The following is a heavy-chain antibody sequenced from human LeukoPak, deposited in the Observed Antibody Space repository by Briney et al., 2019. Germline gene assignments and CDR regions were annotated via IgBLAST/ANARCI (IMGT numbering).Heavy chain of an antibody. J-gene: IGHJ4*02. D-gene: IGHD3-3*01. CDR3: ARGRRADFGVVIMFVY. CDR2: INPNSGGT. Sequence: ASVTVSCKASGYTFTGYYMHWVRQAPGQGLERMGWINPNSGGTNYAQKFQGRVTMTRDTSVSTAYMELSRLRSDDTAVYYCARGRRADFGVVIMFVYWGQGTLVTVSS. V-gene: IGHV1-2*02. CDR1: GYTFTGYY.